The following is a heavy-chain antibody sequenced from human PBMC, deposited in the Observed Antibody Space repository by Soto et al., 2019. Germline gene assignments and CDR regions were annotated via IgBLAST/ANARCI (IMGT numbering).Heavy chain of an antibody. D-gene: IGHD3-9*01. CDR1: GYTFTSYG. Sequence: GASVKVSCKASGYTFTSYGISWVRQAPGQGLEWMGWISAYNGNTNYAQKLQGRVTMTTDTSTSTAYMELRSLRSDDTAVYYCARDPLYDILTGYYNGDAFDIWGQGTMVTVSS. J-gene: IGHJ3*02. CDR2: ISAYNGNT. V-gene: IGHV1-18*01. CDR3: ARDPLYDILTGYYNGDAFDI.